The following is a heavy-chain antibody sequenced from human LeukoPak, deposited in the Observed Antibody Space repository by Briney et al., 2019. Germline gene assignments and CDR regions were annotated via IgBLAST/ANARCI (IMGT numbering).Heavy chain of an antibody. CDR3: VRDRDEYYGDRRFFDL. D-gene: IGHD2/OR15-2a*01. CDR1: GLTLSRYT. CDR2: ITSRSSYI. J-gene: IGHJ2*01. V-gene: IGHV3-21*01. Sequence: GGSLRLSCASSGLTLSRYTMNWVRQAPGKGLEWVSSITSRSSYIYYAESMKGRFTISRDNAKNSLYLQMSSLRADDTAVYYCVRDRDEYYGDRRFFDLWGIGTLVTVSS.